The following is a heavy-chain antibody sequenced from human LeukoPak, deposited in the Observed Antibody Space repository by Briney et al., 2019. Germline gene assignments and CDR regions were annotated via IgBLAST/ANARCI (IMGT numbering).Heavy chain of an antibody. CDR3: ARRWLIHYGDCFDY. J-gene: IGHJ4*02. D-gene: IGHD4-17*01. CDR2: IKQDGSEK. Sequence: AGGSLRLSCAASGFTLSSYWMSWVRQAPGKGLEWVANIKQDGSEKYYVDSVKGRFTISRDNAKNSLYLQMNSLRAEDTAVYYCARRWLIHYGDCFDYWGQGTLVTVSS. CDR1: GFTLSSYW. V-gene: IGHV3-7*01.